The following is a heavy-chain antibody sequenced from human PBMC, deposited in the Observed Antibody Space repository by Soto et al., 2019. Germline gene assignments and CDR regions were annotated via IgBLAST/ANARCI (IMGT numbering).Heavy chain of an antibody. CDR2: IYYSGST. CDR3: ARHTPAISISDH. CDR1: GGSISSSSYY. D-gene: IGHD2-15*01. V-gene: IGHV4-39*01. Sequence: QLQLQESGPGLVKPSETLSLTCTVSGGSISSSSYYWGWIRQPPGKGLEWIGSIYYSGSTYYNPSLKSRVTISVDTSKNQFSLKLXSVTAADTAVYYCARHTPAISISDHWGQGTLVTVSS. J-gene: IGHJ4*02.